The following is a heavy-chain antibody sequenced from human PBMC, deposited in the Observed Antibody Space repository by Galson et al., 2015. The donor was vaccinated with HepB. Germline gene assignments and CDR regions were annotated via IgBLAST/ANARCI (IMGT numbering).Heavy chain of an antibody. V-gene: IGHV3-7*01. J-gene: IGHJ3*02. CDR3: ARDEEGTGDAFDI. Sequence: SLRLSCAASGFTFSSYWMSWVRQAPGKGLEWVANIKQDGSEKYYVDSVKGRFTISRDNAKNSLYLQMNSLGAEDTAVYYCARDEEGTGDAFDIWGQGTMVTVSS. CDR1: GFTFSSYW. CDR2: IKQDGSEK. D-gene: IGHD3-10*01.